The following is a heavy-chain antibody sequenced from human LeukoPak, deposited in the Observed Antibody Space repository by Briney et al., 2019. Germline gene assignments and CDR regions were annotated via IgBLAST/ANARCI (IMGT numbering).Heavy chain of an antibody. CDR1: GYTFTGYY. Sequence: ASVKVSCKASGYTFTGYYMHWVRQAPGQGLEWMGWINPNSGGTNYAQKFQGRVTMTRDTSISTAYMELSRLRSDDTAVYYCARGYCSSTSCYIVGWNWFDPWAREPWSPSPQ. D-gene: IGHD2-2*02. CDR3: ARGYCSSTSCYIVGWNWFDP. V-gene: IGHV1-2*02. J-gene: IGHJ5*02. CDR2: INPNSGGT.